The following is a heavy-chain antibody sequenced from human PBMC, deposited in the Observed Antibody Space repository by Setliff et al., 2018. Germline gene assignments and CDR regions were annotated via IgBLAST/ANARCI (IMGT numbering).Heavy chain of an antibody. D-gene: IGHD2-21*02. CDR2: FDFEDGET. V-gene: IGHV1-24*01. CDR1: GYTLTKLP. Sequence: ASVKVSCKVSGYTLTKLPMHWVRQAPGKGLEWMGGFDFEDGETIYAHKFQGRATMTTDTSTTTAYMELRSLTSDDTAVYYCARVRPCGVDCSTGVGGPYYFDHWGQGTLVTVSS. J-gene: IGHJ4*02. CDR3: ARVRPCGVDCSTGVGGPYYFDH.